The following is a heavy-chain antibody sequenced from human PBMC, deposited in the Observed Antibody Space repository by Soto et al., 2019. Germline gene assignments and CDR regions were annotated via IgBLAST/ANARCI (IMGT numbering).Heavy chain of an antibody. V-gene: IGHV6-1*01. Sequence: SQTLSLTCAISGDSVSSNSAAWNWIRQSPSRGLEWLGRTYYRSKWYNDYAVSVKSRITINPDTSKNQFSLQLNSVTPEDTAVYYCARGASTGYSSSWYGFDPWGQGTLVTVSS. CDR3: ARGASTGYSSSWYGFDP. CDR1: GDSVSSNSAA. J-gene: IGHJ5*02. D-gene: IGHD6-13*01. CDR2: TYYRSKWYN.